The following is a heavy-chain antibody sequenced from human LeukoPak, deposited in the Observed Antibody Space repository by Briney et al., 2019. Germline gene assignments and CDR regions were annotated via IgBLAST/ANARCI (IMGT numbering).Heavy chain of an antibody. J-gene: IGHJ4*02. CDR2: ISGSGGST. V-gene: IGHV3-23*01. D-gene: IGHD1-26*01. CDR1: GFTFDDYG. Sequence: SGGSLRLSCAASGFTFDDYGMSWVRQAPGKGLEWVSAISGSGGSTYYADSVKGRFTISRDNSKNTLYLQMNSLRAEDTAVYYCAKDQGALNWGQGTLVTVSS. CDR3: AKDQGALN.